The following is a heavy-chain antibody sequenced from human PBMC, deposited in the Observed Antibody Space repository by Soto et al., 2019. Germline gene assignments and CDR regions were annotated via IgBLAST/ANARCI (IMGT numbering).Heavy chain of an antibody. D-gene: IGHD5-12*01. J-gene: IGHJ4*02. CDR3: VRVVAIPGYPDN. CDR1: GGTFSSYA. Sequence: QVQLVQSGAEVRQPASSVKVSCTTSGGTFSSYAISWVRQAPGQGLEWMGGIVPIVDTSTYAQKVQGRVTITADEATSTGYMELSSLRSDDTAVYYCVRVVAIPGYPDNWGQGTLVTVSS. CDR2: IVPIVDTS. V-gene: IGHV1-69*12.